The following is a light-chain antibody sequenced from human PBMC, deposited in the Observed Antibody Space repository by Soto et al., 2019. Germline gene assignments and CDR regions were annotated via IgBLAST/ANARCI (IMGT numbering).Light chain of an antibody. Sequence: VVMTQSPLFLPVTLGQPASVSCRSSQSLLYSDGKTFLTWFHQRPGQAPRRLIYEVSNRDSGVPDRFSGSGSGTDFTLKISRVEAEDVGLYYCMQGTPWPLTFGGGTKVEI. J-gene: IGKJ4*01. CDR3: MQGTPWPLT. V-gene: IGKV2-30*01. CDR1: QSLLYSDGKTF. CDR2: EVS.